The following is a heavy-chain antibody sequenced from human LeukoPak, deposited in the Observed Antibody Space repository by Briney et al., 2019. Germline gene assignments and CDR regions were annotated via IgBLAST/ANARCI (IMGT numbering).Heavy chain of an antibody. D-gene: IGHD5-24*01. J-gene: IGHJ4*02. CDR1: GFTFSSYS. CDR2: ISSSSSYI. CDR3: AKPKRWLQSPFDY. Sequence: PGGSLRLSCAASGFTFSSYSMNWVRQAPGKGLEWVSSISSSSSYIYYADSVKGRFTISRDNSKNTLYLQMNSLRAEDTAVYYCAKPKRWLQSPFDYWGQGTLVTVSS. V-gene: IGHV3-21*04.